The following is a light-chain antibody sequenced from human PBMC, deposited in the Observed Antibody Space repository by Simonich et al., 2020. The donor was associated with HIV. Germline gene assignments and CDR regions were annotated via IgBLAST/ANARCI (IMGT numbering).Light chain of an antibody. CDR1: QNISSY. J-gene: IGKJ2*01. V-gene: IGKV3-15*01. CDR3: QQYDDWPPYT. CDR2: GAS. Sequence: EIVLTQSPATLSLSPGERATLSCRASQNISSYLAWYQQKPGQAPRLLIYGASTRATGIPARFSGSGSGTEFTLTISSLQSEDFAVYYCQQYDDWPPYTFGQGTKLEIK.